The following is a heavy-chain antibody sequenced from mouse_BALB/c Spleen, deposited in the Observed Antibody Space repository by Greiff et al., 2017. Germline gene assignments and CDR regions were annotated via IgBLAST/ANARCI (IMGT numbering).Heavy chain of an antibody. CDR3: ARLDGNYHAMDY. J-gene: IGHJ4*01. Sequence: VQLQQSGAELARPGASVKLSCKASGYTFTSYWMQWVKQRPGQGLEWIGAIYPGDGDTRYTQKFKGKATLTADKSSSTAYMQLSSLASEDSAVYYCARLDGNYHAMDYWGQGTSVTVSS. CDR1: GYTFTSYW. D-gene: IGHD2-1*01. CDR2: IYPGDGDT. V-gene: IGHV1-87*01.